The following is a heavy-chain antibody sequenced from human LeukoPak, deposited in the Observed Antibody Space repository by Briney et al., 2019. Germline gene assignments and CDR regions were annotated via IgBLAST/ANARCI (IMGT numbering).Heavy chain of an antibody. D-gene: IGHD3-9*01. J-gene: IGHJ4*02. CDR2: IPTTAEGAKYE. Sequence: PGGSLRLSCATSGFSFTDYPMNWVRQAPGKGLEWISNIPTTAEGAKYEYYPDSVKGRVTISRDDGKNTLYLHMNSLRDDDTAVYYCAAGKRYAFDYWGQGILVSVST. CDR1: GFSFTDYP. CDR3: AAGKRYAFDY. V-gene: IGHV3-48*02.